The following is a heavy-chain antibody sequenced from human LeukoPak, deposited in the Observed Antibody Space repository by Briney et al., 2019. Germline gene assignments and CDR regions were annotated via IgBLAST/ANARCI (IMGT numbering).Heavy chain of an antibody. CDR1: GGSISSYY. J-gene: IGHJ5*02. V-gene: IGHV4-4*07. CDR3: ARDYSGNYDFWSGPNWFDP. CDR2: VYTSGST. D-gene: IGHD3-3*01. Sequence: SETLSLTCTVSGGSISSYYWSWIRQPAGKGLEWIGRVYTSGSTNYNPSLESRVTMSVDTSKNQFSLKLSSVTAADTAVYYCARDYSGNYDFWSGPNWFDPWGQGTLVTVSS.